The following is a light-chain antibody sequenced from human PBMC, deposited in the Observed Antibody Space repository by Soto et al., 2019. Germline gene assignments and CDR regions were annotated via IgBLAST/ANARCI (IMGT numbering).Light chain of an antibody. Sequence: QSALTQPASVSGSPGQSITISCTGTSXDVGGYNYVSWYQQHPGKAPKLMIYEVSNRPSGVSNRFSGSKSGNTASLTISGLQAEDEADYYCSSYTSSSTLVFGTRTKGTVL. J-gene: IGLJ1*01. CDR3: SSYTSSSTLV. CDR1: SXDVGGYNY. V-gene: IGLV2-14*01. CDR2: EVS.